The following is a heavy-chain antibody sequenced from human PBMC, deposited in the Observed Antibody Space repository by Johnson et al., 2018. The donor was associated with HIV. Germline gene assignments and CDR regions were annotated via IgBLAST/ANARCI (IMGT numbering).Heavy chain of an antibody. CDR1: GFTFSTYW. CDR2: IKQDGSET. V-gene: IGHV3-7*03. D-gene: IGHD3-22*01. J-gene: IGHJ3*02. CDR3: AREAYYYDSSGPGGAFDI. Sequence: VQLVESGGGLVQPGGSRRLSCAASGFTFSTYWMSWVRQAPGRGLEWVANIKQDGSETYYVDSIEGRFTISRDNAQNSLYLQMNSLRAEDTAVYYCAREAYYYDSSGPGGAFDIWGQGTMVTVSS.